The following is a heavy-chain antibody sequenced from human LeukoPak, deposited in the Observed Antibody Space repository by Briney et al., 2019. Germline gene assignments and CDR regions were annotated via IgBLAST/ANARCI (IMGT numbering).Heavy chain of an antibody. V-gene: IGHV3-15*01. CDR2: IKSKTDGGTT. Sequence: PGGSLRLSCAAPGFTSSNAWMSWVRQAPGKGLEWVGRIKSKTDGGTTDYAAPVKGRFTISRDDSKNTLYLQMNSLKTEDTAVYYCTTEASNWNDGYWGQGTLVTVSS. J-gene: IGHJ4*02. CDR1: GFTSSNAW. CDR3: TTEASNWNDGY. D-gene: IGHD1-1*01.